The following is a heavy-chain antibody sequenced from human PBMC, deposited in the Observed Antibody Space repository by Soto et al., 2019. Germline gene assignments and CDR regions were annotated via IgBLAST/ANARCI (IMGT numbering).Heavy chain of an antibody. Sequence: SETLSLTCSVSDGSVNSGNYYWSWIRQPPGEGLEWIGHIYYIGTTDYNPSLKSRVTISVDTSKNQFSLKVTSVTAADTAVYFCAREEKQLSRYGGDFDYWGQGILVTVSS. CDR1: DGSVNSGNYY. D-gene: IGHD3-16*01. CDR2: IYYIGTT. CDR3: AREEKQLSRYGGDFDY. V-gene: IGHV4-61*01. J-gene: IGHJ4*02.